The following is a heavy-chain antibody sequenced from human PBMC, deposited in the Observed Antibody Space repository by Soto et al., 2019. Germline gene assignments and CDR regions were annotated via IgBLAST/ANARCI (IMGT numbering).Heavy chain of an antibody. D-gene: IGHD5-18*01. CDR2: ISAYNGNT. CDR3: SSVDTAMVVGY. V-gene: IGHV1-18*01. CDR1: GYTFTSYG. Sequence: GASVKVSCKASGYTFTSYGISXVRQAPGQGLEWMGWISAYNGNTNYAQKLQGRVTMTTDTSTSTAYMELRSLRSDDTAVYYCSSVDTAMVVGYWGQGTLVTSPQ. J-gene: IGHJ4*02.